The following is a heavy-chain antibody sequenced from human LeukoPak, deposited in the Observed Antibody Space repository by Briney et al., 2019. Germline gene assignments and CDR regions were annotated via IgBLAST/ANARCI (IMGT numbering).Heavy chain of an antibody. CDR3: GKTDIYFNPIDY. J-gene: IGHJ4*02. CDR1: GVSISSSEW. D-gene: IGHD3-9*01. Sequence: SETLSLTCAVSGVSISSSEWWIWVRQPPGQGLEWIGEIHRDGRTRYNPSLQTRVTMSIDYSKNQISLEVTSVTAADTAIYYCGKTDIYFNPIDYWGPGSLVTVFS. V-gene: IGHV4-4*02. CDR2: IHRDGRT.